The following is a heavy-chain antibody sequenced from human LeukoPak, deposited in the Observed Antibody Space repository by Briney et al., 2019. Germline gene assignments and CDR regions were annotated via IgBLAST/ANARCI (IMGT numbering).Heavy chain of an antibody. Sequence: SGGSLRLSCAASGFTFSSYAMHWVRQAPGKGLEWVAVISYDGSNKYYADSVKGRFTISRDNSKNTLYQQMNSLRAEDTAVYYCARDPSRGYFDWLLFATYDYWGQGTLVTVSS. CDR1: GFTFSSYA. CDR2: ISYDGSNK. D-gene: IGHD3-9*01. CDR3: ARDPSRGYFDWLLFATYDY. V-gene: IGHV3-30*04. J-gene: IGHJ4*02.